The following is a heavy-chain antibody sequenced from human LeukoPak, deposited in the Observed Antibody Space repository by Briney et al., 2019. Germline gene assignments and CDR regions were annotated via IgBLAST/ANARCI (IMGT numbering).Heavy chain of an antibody. J-gene: IGHJ4*02. V-gene: IGHV3-23*01. CDR1: GFTFSDYY. CDR3: AKTWGSTSHFDY. D-gene: IGHD2-2*01. Sequence: GGSLRLSCAASGFTFSDYYMSWIRQAPGKGLEWVSAISGSGGSTYYADSVKGRFTISRDNSKNTLYLQMNSLRAEDTAVYYCAKTWGSTSHFDYWGQGTLVTVSS. CDR2: ISGSGGST.